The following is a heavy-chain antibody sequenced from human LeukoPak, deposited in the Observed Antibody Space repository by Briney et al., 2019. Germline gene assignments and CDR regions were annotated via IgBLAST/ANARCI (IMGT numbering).Heavy chain of an antibody. J-gene: IGHJ4*02. CDR2: ISWNSGSL. D-gene: IGHD2-15*01. V-gene: IGHV3-9*01. Sequence: GRSLRLSCAASGFKFDEYAMHWVRQAPGKGLEWVAGISWNSGSLGYADSVKGRFTISRDNAKMSLYLQMNSLRPEDTALYYCANLGFWGQGTLVSVSS. CDR1: GFKFDEYA. CDR3: ANLGF.